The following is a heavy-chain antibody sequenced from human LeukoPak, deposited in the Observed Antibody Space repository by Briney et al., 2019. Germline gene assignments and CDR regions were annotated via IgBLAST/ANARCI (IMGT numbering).Heavy chain of an antibody. V-gene: IGHV3-7*01. Sequence: PGGSLRLSCAASGFTFSSYWMSWVRQAPGKGLEWVANIKQDGSEKYYVDSMKGRFTISRDNAKNSLYLQMNSLRAEDTAVYYCARVKFGVVIIRDYWGQGTLVTVSS. CDR1: GFTFSSYW. CDR2: IKQDGSEK. CDR3: ARVKFGVVIIRDY. D-gene: IGHD3-3*01. J-gene: IGHJ4*02.